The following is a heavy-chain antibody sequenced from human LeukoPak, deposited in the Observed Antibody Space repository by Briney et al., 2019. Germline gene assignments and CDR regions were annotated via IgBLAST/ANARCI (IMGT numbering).Heavy chain of an antibody. CDR3: AKAASGPIAAGYWYFDL. D-gene: IGHD6-25*01. CDR1: GFTFSSYA. V-gene: IGHV3-23*01. Sequence: PGGSLRLSCAASGFTFSSYAMTWVRQAPGKGQGWVSGISGSGGSTYYADSVKGRFTISRDNSKNTLYLQMNSLRAEDTAVYYCAKAASGPIAAGYWYFDLWDRGTLVTVSS. J-gene: IGHJ2*01. CDR2: ISGSGGST.